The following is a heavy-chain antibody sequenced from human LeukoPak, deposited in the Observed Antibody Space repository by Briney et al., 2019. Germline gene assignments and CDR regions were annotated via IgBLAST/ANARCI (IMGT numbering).Heavy chain of an antibody. V-gene: IGHV4-59*08. CDR3: ARLLLDGSRTLFDS. Sequence: SETLSLTCTVSGASITDYYWGWIRQPPGKGLECIGYMSYRGNTNYTPSLKSRLSMSVDPSKTLFSLRLTSVTAADTAFYYCARLLLDGSRTLFDSWGQGTPVTVSS. D-gene: IGHD3-10*01. CDR1: GASITDYY. CDR2: MSYRGNT. J-gene: IGHJ4*02.